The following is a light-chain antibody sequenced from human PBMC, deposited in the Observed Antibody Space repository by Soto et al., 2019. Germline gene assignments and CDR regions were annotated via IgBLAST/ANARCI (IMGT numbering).Light chain of an antibody. CDR1: QSISSW. CDR3: QQYNSYSG. V-gene: IGKV1-5*03. CDR2: KAS. Sequence: DIQMTQSPSTLSASVGDRVTITCRASQSISSWLAWYQQKPGKAPKLLIYKASSLESGVPSRFSGSGSGTEVTLTISSLQPDDFATYYCQQYNSYSGFGQGTKVESK. J-gene: IGKJ1*01.